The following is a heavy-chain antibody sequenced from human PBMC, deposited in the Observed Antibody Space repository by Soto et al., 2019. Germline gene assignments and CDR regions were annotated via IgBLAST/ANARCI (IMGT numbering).Heavy chain of an antibody. CDR1: GFTFSSYW. CDR2: INSDGSST. D-gene: IGHD6-6*01. CDR3: ARERRIAARPGWFDP. J-gene: IGHJ5*02. Sequence: GGSLRLSCAASGFTFSSYWMHWVRQAPGKGLVWVSRINSDGSSTSYADSVKGRFTISRDNAKNTLYLQMNSLRAEDTAVYYCARERRIAARPGWFDPWGQGTLVTVSS. V-gene: IGHV3-74*01.